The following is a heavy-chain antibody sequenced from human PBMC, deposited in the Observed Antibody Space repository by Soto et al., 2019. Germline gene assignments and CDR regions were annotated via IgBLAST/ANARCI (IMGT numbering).Heavy chain of an antibody. D-gene: IGHD3-22*01. J-gene: IGHJ4*02. V-gene: IGHV1-69*01. CDR2: IIPIFGTA. CDR3: ARRYYHSSGSAYDY. Sequence: VKVSCKASGGTFSSYAISWVRQAPGQGLEWMGGIIPIFGTANYAQKFQGRVTITADESTSTAYMELSSLRSEDTAVYYCARRYYHSSGSAYDYWGQGTLVTVSS. CDR1: GGTFSSYA.